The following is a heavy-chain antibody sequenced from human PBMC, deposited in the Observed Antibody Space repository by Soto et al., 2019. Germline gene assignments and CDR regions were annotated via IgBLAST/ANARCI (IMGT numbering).Heavy chain of an antibody. V-gene: IGHV5-10-1*01. Sequence: HGESLKISCKGSGYSFAGYWITCVRQKPGKGLEWMGRIDPSDSQTYYSPSFRGHVTISATKSITTVFLQWSSLRASDTAMYYCARQIYDSDTGPNFQYYFDSWGQGTPVTVSS. CDR3: ARQIYDSDTGPNFQYYFDS. J-gene: IGHJ4*02. CDR2: IDPSDSQT. CDR1: GYSFAGYW. D-gene: IGHD3-22*01.